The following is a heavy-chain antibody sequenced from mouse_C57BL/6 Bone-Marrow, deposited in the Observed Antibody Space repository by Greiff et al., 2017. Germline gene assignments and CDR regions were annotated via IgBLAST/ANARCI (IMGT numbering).Heavy chain of an antibody. D-gene: IGHD1-1*01. Sequence: QVTLKVSGPGILQPSQTLSLTCSFSGFSLSTFGMGVGWLRQPSGKGLEWLAHIWWDDDKYYNPALKSRPTISKDTSKNQVFLKIAIVDTADTATYYCARIPYYYGSSLYAMDYWGQGTSVTVSS. CDR2: IWWDDDK. CDR3: ARIPYYYGSSLYAMDY. V-gene: IGHV8-8*01. CDR1: GFSLSTFGMG. J-gene: IGHJ4*01.